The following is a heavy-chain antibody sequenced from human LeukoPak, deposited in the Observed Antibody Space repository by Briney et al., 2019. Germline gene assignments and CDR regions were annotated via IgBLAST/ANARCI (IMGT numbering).Heavy chain of an antibody. CDR1: GFTFSSYE. J-gene: IGHJ4*02. D-gene: IGHD5-12*01. V-gene: IGHV3-48*03. CDR2: ISSSGSNT. Sequence: PGRSLRLSCAASGFTFSSYEMNWVRQAPGKGLEWVSYISSSGSNTYYADSVKGRFTISRDNAKNSLYLQMNSLRAEDTAVYYCARGWISDSFDYWGQGTLVTVSS. CDR3: ARGWISDSFDY.